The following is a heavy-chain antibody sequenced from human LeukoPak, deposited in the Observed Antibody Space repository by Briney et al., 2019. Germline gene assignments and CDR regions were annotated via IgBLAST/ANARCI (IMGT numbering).Heavy chain of an antibody. J-gene: IGHJ4*02. D-gene: IGHD3-22*01. CDR3: ARDRDYYDSSGYYDPPG. CDR2: IYSGGST. Sequence: PGGSLRLSCAASGFTVSSNYMSWVRQAPGKGLEWVSVIYSGGSTYYADSVKGRFTISRDNSKNTLYLQMNSLRAEDTAVYYCARDRDYYDSSGYYDPPGWGRGTLVTVSS. CDR1: GFTVSSNY. V-gene: IGHV3-66*01.